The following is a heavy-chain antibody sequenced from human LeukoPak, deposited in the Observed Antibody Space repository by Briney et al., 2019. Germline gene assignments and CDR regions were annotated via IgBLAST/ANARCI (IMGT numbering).Heavy chain of an antibody. D-gene: IGHD3-22*01. Sequence: VASVKVSCKASGYTFTSYGISWVRQAPGQGLEWMGWISAYNGNTNYAQKLQGRVTMTTDTSTSTAYMELRSLRSDDTAVYYCARDLTTQYGYYYDSSGYYQDYWGQGTLVTVSS. CDR1: GYTFTSYG. V-gene: IGHV1-18*01. CDR3: ARDLTTQYGYYYDSSGYYQDY. J-gene: IGHJ4*02. CDR2: ISAYNGNT.